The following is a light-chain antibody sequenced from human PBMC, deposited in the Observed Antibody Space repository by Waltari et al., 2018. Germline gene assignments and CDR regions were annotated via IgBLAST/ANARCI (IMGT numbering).Light chain of an antibody. CDR1: SRYIGFFNF. V-gene: IGLV2-14*03. CDR2: DVT. CDR3: SSYTSSSTVV. Sequence: QSALTQPASVTGSPGQSFTISCPGTSRYIGFFNFVSWYQQHPGKAPKLMIYDVTNRPSGVSDRFSASKSGNTASLTISGLQAEDEGDYYCSSYTSSSTVVFGGGTKLTVL. J-gene: IGLJ2*01.